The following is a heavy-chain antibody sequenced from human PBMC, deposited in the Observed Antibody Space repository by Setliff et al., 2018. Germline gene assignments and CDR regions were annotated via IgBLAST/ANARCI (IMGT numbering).Heavy chain of an antibody. Sequence: SETLSLTCTVSGASISSGGYYWTWIRQPAGKALEWIGHISPSGSTTYNPSLKSRVTISPDTSKNHFSLKFDSLTAADTAVYDCARHGVIGSGSSYRPFDSWGRGTLVTVSS. J-gene: IGHJ4*02. CDR2: ISPSGST. CDR1: GASISSGGYY. D-gene: IGHD1-26*01. V-gene: IGHV4-61*09. CDR3: ARHGVIGSGSSYRPFDS.